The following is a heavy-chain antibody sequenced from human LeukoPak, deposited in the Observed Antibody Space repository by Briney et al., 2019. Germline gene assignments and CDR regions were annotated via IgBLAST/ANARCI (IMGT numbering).Heavy chain of an antibody. D-gene: IGHD2-2*02. J-gene: IGHJ4*02. V-gene: IGHV3-23*01. CDR2: ISGSGGST. CDR1: GFTFSSYA. CDR3: AKDGGAVIYTYYFDY. Sequence: GGPLRLSCAASGFTFSSYAMSWVRQAPGKGLEWISAISGSGGSTYYADSVKGRFTISRDNSKNTLYLQMNSLRAEDTAVYYCAKDGGAVIYTYYFDYWGQGTLVTVSS.